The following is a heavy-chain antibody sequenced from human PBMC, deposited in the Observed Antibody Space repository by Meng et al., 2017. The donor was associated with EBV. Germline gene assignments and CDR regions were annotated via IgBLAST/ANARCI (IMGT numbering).Heavy chain of an antibody. CDR2: ISISGSNT. V-gene: IGHV3-23*04. Sequence: EGQVVGSGGGLVQPGGPLRLSGAVSGFTFRDYAITWVRQAPGKALEWVSSISISGSNTYTADSVKGRFTISRDNSKNTLSLQMTSLRAEDTAVYYCARDFYRSSWYEISDHWGQGTLVTVSS. CDR3: ARDFYRSSWYEISDH. D-gene: IGHD6-13*01. J-gene: IGHJ4*02. CDR1: GFTFRDYA.